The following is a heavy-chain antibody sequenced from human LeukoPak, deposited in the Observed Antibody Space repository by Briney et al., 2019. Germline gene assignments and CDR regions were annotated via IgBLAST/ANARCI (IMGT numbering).Heavy chain of an antibody. CDR2: INPNNGDT. D-gene: IGHD6-19*01. J-gene: IGHJ4*02. V-gene: IGHV1-2*02. CDR3: AKEGSSGWVPNY. CDR1: GYTFTGYY. Sequence: GASVEVSCKASGYTFTGYYIHWVRQAPGQGLEWMGWINPNNGDTNFAQKFQGRVTMTRDTSISTVYMELSRLRSDDTAVYYCAKEGSSGWVPNYWGQGTLVTVSS.